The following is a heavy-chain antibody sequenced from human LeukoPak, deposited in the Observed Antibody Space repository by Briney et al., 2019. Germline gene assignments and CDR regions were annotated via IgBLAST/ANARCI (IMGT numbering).Heavy chain of an antibody. CDR2: IHASGST. J-gene: IGHJ5*01. Sequence: PSETLSLTCTVSRDSISAYYWSWIRQPAGRGLEWIGRIHASGSTRYNPSLKSRVTMSVDTSKNQFSLKLTSVTAADTALYFCARGMSAAYDYNWFDSWGQGTLVTVSS. V-gene: IGHV4-4*07. CDR1: RDSISAYY. D-gene: IGHD5-12*01. CDR3: ARGMSAAYDYNWFDS.